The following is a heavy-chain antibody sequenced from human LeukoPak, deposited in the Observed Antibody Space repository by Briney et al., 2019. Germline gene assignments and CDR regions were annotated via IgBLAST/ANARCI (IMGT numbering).Heavy chain of an antibody. CDR2: ISSNGDTI. Sequence: GGSLRLSCVASGFMFSDYYMSWVRQAPGKGLEWVSHISSNGDTIYYADSVRGRFTISRDNTKVSLYLQMNSLRAEDTAFYYCARTRGSPKHFDYCGQGTLVTVSS. CDR3: ARTRGSPKHFDY. D-gene: IGHD3-16*01. CDR1: GFMFSDYY. V-gene: IGHV3-11*01. J-gene: IGHJ4*02.